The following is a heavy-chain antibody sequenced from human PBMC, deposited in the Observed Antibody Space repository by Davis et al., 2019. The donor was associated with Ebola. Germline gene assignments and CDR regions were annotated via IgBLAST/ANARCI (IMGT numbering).Heavy chain of an antibody. V-gene: IGHV3-74*01. CDR1: GFTFSSYW. CDR3: ARRSSQALD. Sequence: GESLKISCAASGFTFSSYWMHWVRQAPGKGLVWVSRINSDGSSTSYADSVKGRFTISRDNAKNTLYLQKNSLRAEDTAVYYCARRSSQALDWGQGTLVTVSS. D-gene: IGHD6-6*01. CDR2: INSDGSST. J-gene: IGHJ4*02.